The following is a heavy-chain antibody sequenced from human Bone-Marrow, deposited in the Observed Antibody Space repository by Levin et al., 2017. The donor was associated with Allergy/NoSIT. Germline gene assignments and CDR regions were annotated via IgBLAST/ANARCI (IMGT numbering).Heavy chain of an antibody. J-gene: IGHJ6*02. CDR3: ARSHPLTGTTHFSYQDGMDV. CDR2: ITTGSNYK. CDR1: GFDFHIYI. D-gene: IGHD1/OR15-1a*01. Sequence: AGGSLRLSCEASGFDFHIYIMNWVRQAPGKGLEWLSSITTGSNYKYYADSVKGRFVISRDNGRNSLYLQMNSLRAEDTAVYYCARSHPLTGTTHFSYQDGMDVWGQGTTVTVSS. V-gene: IGHV3-21*06.